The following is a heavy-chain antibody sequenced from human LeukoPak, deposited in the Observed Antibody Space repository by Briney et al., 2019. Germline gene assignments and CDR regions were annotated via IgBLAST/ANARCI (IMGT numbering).Heavy chain of an antibody. V-gene: IGHV3-11*01. CDR3: ARDLVVNI. CDR2: ISSSGSTI. J-gene: IGHJ4*02. D-gene: IGHD3-3*01. CDR1: GGSFSGYY. Sequence: LSLTCAVYGGSFSGYYWSWIRQPPGKGLEWVSYISSSGSTIYYADSVKGRFTISRDNAKNSLYLQMNSLRAEDTAVYYCARDLVVNIWGQGTLVTVSS.